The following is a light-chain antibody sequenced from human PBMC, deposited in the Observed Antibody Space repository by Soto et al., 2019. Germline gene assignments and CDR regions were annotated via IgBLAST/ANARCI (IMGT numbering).Light chain of an antibody. Sequence: EIVLTQSPGTLSLSPGERATLSCRASQSVNSNYLAWYQKKPGQAPRLLLYGASSKATGSPGRLSGIGYGTACSLTSSTLEPEDFAVYYGQQYFSSPQTFGQGTKVEVK. CDR2: GAS. V-gene: IGKV3-20*01. CDR3: QQYFSSPQT. CDR1: QSVNSNY. J-gene: IGKJ1*01.